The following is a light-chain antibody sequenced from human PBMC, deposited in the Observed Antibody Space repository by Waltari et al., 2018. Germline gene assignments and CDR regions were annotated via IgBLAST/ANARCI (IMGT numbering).Light chain of an antibody. J-gene: IGKJ1*01. CDR3: QQYISSWT. CDR2: KAS. V-gene: IGKV1-5*03. Sequence: QLTQSPSTLSASVGDRVTITCRATANLDRWLAWYQQKPGKAPKPLIYKASNLEDGVPSRFSGSGSGTEFTLTINNLQPDDFATYYCQQYISSWTFGQGTKVESK. CDR1: ANLDRW.